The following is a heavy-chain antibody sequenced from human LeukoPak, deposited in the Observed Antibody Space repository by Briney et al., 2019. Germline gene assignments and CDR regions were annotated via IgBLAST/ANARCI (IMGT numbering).Heavy chain of an antibody. CDR1: GYTFTGYY. Sequence: GASVKVSCKASGYTFTGYYMHWVRQAPGQGLEWMGWINPNSGGTNYAQKFQGRATMTRDTSISTAYMELSRLRSDDTAVYYCAREGLSEYSSSANWFDPWGQGTLVTVSS. CDR3: AREGLSEYSSSANWFDP. J-gene: IGHJ5*02. CDR2: INPNSGGT. D-gene: IGHD6-6*01. V-gene: IGHV1-2*02.